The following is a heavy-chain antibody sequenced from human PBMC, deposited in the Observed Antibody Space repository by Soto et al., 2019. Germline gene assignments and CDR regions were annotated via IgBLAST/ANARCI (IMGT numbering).Heavy chain of an antibody. CDR3: SKNPAARPYYYYGMDV. V-gene: IGHV3-23*01. J-gene: IGHJ6*02. Sequence: PGWSLGLSCAASGLTFCISAMSGVRKTPGKGLEWVSAISGSGGGTYYADSVKGRFTISRDNSKNTLFLQMNGLSADDTAVYFCSKNPAARPYYYYGMDVWGQGTTVTVSS. CDR2: ISGSGGGT. CDR1: GLTFCISA. D-gene: IGHD2-2*02.